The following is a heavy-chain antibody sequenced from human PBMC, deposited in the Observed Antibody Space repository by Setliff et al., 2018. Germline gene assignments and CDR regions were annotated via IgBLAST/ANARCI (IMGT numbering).Heavy chain of an antibody. CDR2: IFYNGMA. CDR3: TRAYSGSHDY. J-gene: IGHJ4*02. D-gene: IGHD1-26*01. Sequence: PSETLSLTCAVSGASIRNNYYWGWIRQSPGTGLEWIGSIFYNGMAYYNPSLKSRVTMSVDKSRNQFSLRLTSVTAADTAIYYCTRAYSGSHDYWGQGTLVTVSS. CDR1: GASIRNNYY. V-gene: IGHV4-39*07.